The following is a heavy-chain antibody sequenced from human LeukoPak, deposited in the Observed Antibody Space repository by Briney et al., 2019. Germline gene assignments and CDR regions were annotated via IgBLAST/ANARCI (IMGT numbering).Heavy chain of an antibody. CDR1: GYTFTSYG. V-gene: IGHV1-18*01. Sequence: GASVKVSCKASGYTFTSYGISWVRQAPGQGLEWMGWISAYNGNTNYAQKLQGRVTMTTDTSTSTAYMELRSPRSDDTAVYYCAREGDILTGYEHSSFDYWGQGTLVTVSS. J-gene: IGHJ4*02. CDR3: AREGDILTGYEHSSFDY. CDR2: ISAYNGNT. D-gene: IGHD3-9*01.